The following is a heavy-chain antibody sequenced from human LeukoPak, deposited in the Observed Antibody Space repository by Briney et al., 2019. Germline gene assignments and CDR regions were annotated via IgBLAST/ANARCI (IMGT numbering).Heavy chain of an antibody. J-gene: IGHJ5*02. D-gene: IGHD6-19*01. CDR1: GGSISSGSYY. V-gene: IGHV4-61*02. CDR2: IYTSGST. CDR3: ARDIAVAGSKFDP. Sequence: SETLSLTCTVSGGSISSGSYYWSWIRQPAGKGLEWIGRIYTSGSTNYNPSLKSRVTISVDTTKNQFSLKLSSVTAADTAVYYCARDIAVAGSKFDPWGQGTLVTVSS.